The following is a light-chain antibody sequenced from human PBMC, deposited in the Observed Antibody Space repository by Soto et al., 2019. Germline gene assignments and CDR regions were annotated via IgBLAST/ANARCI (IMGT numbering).Light chain of an antibody. CDR2: GAS. Sequence: EVEVTKSASALSVSPGERATLSCRASQGLXNNYLAGDAQKPGQAPGLRIYGASSRATGIPDRFSGSGSGTDFTLSIRRLEPEAFVVYYCQQYGRPRTFGGGTKVDIK. V-gene: IGKV3-20*01. J-gene: IGKJ4*01. CDR3: QQYGRPRT. CDR1: QGLXNNY.